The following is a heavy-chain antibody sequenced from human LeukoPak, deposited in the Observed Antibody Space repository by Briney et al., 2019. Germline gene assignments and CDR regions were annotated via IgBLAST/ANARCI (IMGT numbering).Heavy chain of an antibody. J-gene: IGHJ4*02. CDR3: ARHGVTTTGYYWD. D-gene: IGHD3-9*01. CDR2: IYYSGST. Sequence: SETLSLTCTVSGDSIGNATFYWGRLRQPPGKGLEWLGTIYYSGSTYYNPSLKSRVTISIDTSKNQFFLTLSSLTATGTAVYYCARHGVTTTGYYWDWGQGALVTVSS. CDR1: GDSIGNATFY. V-gene: IGHV4-39*01.